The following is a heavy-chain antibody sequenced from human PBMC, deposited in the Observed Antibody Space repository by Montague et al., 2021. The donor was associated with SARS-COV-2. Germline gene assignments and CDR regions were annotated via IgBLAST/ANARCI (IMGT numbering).Heavy chain of an antibody. CDR1: GFTFNTYD. D-gene: IGHD2-15*01. J-gene: IGHJ4*02. Sequence: LRLSCAASGFTFNTYDMHWVRQATGKGLEWVSSIGTPGDTYYPGSVKGRFTISRENAKNSLYLQMNSLRAGDTAVYYCARGGYCSGSNCLYFDSWGQGTLVTVSP. CDR3: ARGGYCSGSNCLYFDS. V-gene: IGHV3-13*01. CDR2: IGTPGDT.